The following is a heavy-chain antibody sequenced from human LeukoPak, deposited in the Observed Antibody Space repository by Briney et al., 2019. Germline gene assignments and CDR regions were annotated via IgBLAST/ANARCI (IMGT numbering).Heavy chain of an antibody. J-gene: IGHJ6*02. Sequence: SETLSLTCAVYGGSFSGCYWSWIRQPPGKGLEWIGEINHSGSTNYNPSLKSRVTISVDTSKNQFSLKLSSVTAADTAVYYCARIRLRLGGGYYYYYYGMDVWGQGTTVTVSS. D-gene: IGHD5-12*01. CDR2: INHSGST. V-gene: IGHV4-34*01. CDR3: ARIRLRLGGGYYYYYYGMDV. CDR1: GGSFSGCY.